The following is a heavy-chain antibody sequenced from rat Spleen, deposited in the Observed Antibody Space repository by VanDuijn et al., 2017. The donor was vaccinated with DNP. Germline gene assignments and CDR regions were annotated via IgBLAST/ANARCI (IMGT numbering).Heavy chain of an antibody. Sequence: QVQLMESGPGLVQPSQTLSLTCTVSGFSLTSYSVNWIRQPPGKGLEWIAAMASGGSTYYNSALKSRLRISRDTSKSQVFLKMNIVPTEDTAMYFCAISLATVAPTGAMDACGQGTSVTVSS. CDR1: GFSLTSYS. J-gene: IGHJ4*01. CDR3: AISLATVAPTGAMDA. D-gene: IGHD1-3*01. CDR2: MASGGST. V-gene: IGHV2-6*01.